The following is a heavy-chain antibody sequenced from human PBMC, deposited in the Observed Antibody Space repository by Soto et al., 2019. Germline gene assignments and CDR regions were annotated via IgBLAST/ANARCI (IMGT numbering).Heavy chain of an antibody. D-gene: IGHD2-15*01. Sequence: SETLSLTCPVSGFFISSGNYWGWIRKPPGKGLEWIGSIFHGGNTYYNPSLKSRVTISVDMSKNQFSLKLNSVTAADTAVYYCARARWYDAFDVWGQGTVVTVSS. CDR1: GFFISSGNY. J-gene: IGHJ3*01. CDR3: ARARWYDAFDV. CDR2: IFHGGNT. V-gene: IGHV4-38-2*02.